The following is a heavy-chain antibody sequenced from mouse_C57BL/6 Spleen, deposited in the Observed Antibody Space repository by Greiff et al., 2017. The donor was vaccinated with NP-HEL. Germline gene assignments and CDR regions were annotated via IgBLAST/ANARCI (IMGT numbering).Heavy chain of an antibody. J-gene: IGHJ3*01. V-gene: IGHV5-9*01. CDR1: GFTFSSYT. Sequence: EVQLVESGGGLVKPGGSLKLSCAASGFTFSSYTMSWVRQTPEKRLEWVATISGGGGNTYYPDSVKGRFTISRDNAKNTLYLQMSSLRSEDTALYYCARPYDYDDLFAYWGQGTLVTVSA. CDR2: ISGGGGNT. CDR3: ARPYDYDDLFAY. D-gene: IGHD2-4*01.